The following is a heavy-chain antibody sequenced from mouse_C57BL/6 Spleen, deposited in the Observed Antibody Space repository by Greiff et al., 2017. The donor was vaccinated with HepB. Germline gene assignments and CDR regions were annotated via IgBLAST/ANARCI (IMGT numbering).Heavy chain of an antibody. J-gene: IGHJ4*01. CDR3: ARYDYGNSYAMDY. V-gene: IGHV3-8*01. D-gene: IGHD2-1*01. CDR1: GYSITSDY. Sequence: EVMLVESGPGLAKPSQTLSLTCSVTGYSITSDYWNWIRKFPGNKLEYMGYISYSGSTYYNPSLKSRISITRDTSKNQYYLQLNSVTTEDTATYYCARYDYGNSYAMDYWGQGTSVTVSS. CDR2: ISYSGST.